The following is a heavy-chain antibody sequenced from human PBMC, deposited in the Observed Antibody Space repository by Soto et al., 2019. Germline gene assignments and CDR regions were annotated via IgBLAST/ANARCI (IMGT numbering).Heavy chain of an antibody. V-gene: IGHV1-69*13. CDR1: GGTFSSYA. CDR2: IIPIFGTA. CDR3: VSRPGACSSTSCLWYYYGMDV. D-gene: IGHD2-2*01. J-gene: IGHJ6*02. Sequence: ASVKVSCKASGGTFSSYAISWVRQAPGQGLEWMGGIIPIFGTANYAQKFQGRVTITADESTSTAYMELSSLRSEDTAVYYCVSRPGACSSTSCLWYYYGMDVWGQGTTVTVSS.